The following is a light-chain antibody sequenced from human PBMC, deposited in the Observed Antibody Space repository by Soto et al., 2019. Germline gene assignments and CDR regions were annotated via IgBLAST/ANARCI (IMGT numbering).Light chain of an antibody. V-gene: IGLV1-44*01. Sequence: QSVLTQPPSASGPPGQRATISCSGSSSNIGNNIVYWYHQLPGTAPQLLIYNNNRRHSGVPDRFSGSKSGTSASLAISGLQSEDEADYFCAAWDDSLSGVVFGGGTKLTVL. J-gene: IGLJ2*01. CDR2: NNN. CDR1: SSNIGNNI. CDR3: AAWDDSLSGVV.